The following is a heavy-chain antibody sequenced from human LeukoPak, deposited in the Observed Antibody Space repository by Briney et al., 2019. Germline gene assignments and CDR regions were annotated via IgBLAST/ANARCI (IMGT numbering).Heavy chain of an antibody. Sequence: PSETLSLTCTVSGGSISSYYCSWIRQPAGKGLEWIGRIYTTGSTNYNPSLKSRVTMSVDTSKNQFSLRLSSVTAADTAVYYCVRSAKLRVYYYYMDVWGKGTTVTVSS. CDR2: IYTTGST. CDR3: VRSAKLRVYYYYMDV. J-gene: IGHJ6*03. V-gene: IGHV4-4*07. CDR1: GGSISSYY. D-gene: IGHD1-26*01.